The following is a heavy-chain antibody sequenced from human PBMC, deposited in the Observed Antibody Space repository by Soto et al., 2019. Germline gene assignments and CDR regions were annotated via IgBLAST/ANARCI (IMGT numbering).Heavy chain of an antibody. Sequence: QVQLQESGPGLVKPSGTLSLTCAVSGGSISSSNWWSWVRQPPGKGLEWIGEIYHSGSTNYNPSLKSRVTISVDKSKNQFSLKLSSVTAADTAVYYCARWNQHYDYVWGSRVGGKMYYFDYWGQGTLVTVSS. CDR3: ARWNQHYDYVWGSRVGGKMYYFDY. CDR2: IYHSGST. D-gene: IGHD3-16*01. V-gene: IGHV4-4*02. J-gene: IGHJ4*02. CDR1: GGSISSSNW.